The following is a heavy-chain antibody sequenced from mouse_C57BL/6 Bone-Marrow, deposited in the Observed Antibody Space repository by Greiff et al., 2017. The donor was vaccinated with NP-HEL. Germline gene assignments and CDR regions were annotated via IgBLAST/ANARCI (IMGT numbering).Heavy chain of an antibody. Sequence: EVQLQESGGGLVQPGGSMKLSCVASGFTFSNYWMNWVRQSPEKGLEWVAQIRLKSDNYATHYAESVKGRFTISRDDSKSSVYLQMNNLRAEDTGIYYCTGSGITTVVATRAMDYWGQGTSVTVSS. CDR2: IRLKSDNYAT. CDR3: TGSGITTVVATRAMDY. V-gene: IGHV6-3*01. J-gene: IGHJ4*01. CDR1: GFTFSNYW. D-gene: IGHD1-1*01.